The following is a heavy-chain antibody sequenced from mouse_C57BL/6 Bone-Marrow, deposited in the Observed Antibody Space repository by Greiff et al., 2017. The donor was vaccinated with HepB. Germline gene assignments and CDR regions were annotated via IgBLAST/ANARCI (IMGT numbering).Heavy chain of an antibody. CDR1: GYTFTSYG. CDR2: IYPRSGNT. CDR3: ARLGAWFAY. D-gene: IGHD4-1*01. Sequence: QVQLKESGAELARPGASVKLSCKASGYTFTSYGISWVKQRTGQGLEWIGEIYPRSGNTYYNEKFKGKAKLTADKSSSTAYMELRSLTSEDAAVYFCARLGAWFAYWGQGTLVTVSA. J-gene: IGHJ3*01. V-gene: IGHV1-81*01.